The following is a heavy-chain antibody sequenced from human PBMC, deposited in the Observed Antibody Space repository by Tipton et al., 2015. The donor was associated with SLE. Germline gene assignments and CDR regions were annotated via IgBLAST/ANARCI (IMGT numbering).Heavy chain of an antibody. Sequence: QLVQSGAEVKKPGASVKVSCKASGYTFTNYGISWVRQAPGQGLEWMGWISAYNGNTNYAQKLQGRVTMTTDTFSNTAFMELRSLTSDDTAVYYCARSIVATTDFDYWGQGTMVTVSS. J-gene: IGHJ4*02. CDR1: GYTFTNYG. CDR3: ARSIVATTDFDY. V-gene: IGHV1-18*01. D-gene: IGHD5-12*01. CDR2: ISAYNGNT.